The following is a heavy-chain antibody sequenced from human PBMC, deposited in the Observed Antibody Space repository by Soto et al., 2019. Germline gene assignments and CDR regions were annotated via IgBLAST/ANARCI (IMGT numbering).Heavy chain of an antibody. J-gene: IGHJ4*02. CDR3: ATGPCRGGSCYSFRADFDH. V-gene: IGHV1-24*01. CDR2: FDPEDGET. Sequence: ASVKVSCKVSGYTLTELSMHWVRQAPGKGLEWMGGFDPEDGETIYAQKFQGRVTMTEDTSTDTAYMELSSLRSEDTAVYYFATGPCRGGSCYSFRADFDHWGQGTLVTVSS. D-gene: IGHD2-15*01. CDR1: GYTLTELS.